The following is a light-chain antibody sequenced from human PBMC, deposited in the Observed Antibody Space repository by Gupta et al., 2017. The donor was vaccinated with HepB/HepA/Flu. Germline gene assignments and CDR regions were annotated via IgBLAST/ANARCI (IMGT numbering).Light chain of an antibody. J-gene: IGKJ2*01. V-gene: IGKV3-11*01. CDR3: QQRVSWPAT. CDR2: DVF. CDR1: QTTCNF. Sequence: EVLLTQSPVTLCLSPGESATLSCRASQTTCNFLAWYQQRPGQAPRLLIYDVFNRAAGIPARFSGSGSGTDFTLTISSVEPEDFAVYYCQQRVSWPATFGQGTKVEIK.